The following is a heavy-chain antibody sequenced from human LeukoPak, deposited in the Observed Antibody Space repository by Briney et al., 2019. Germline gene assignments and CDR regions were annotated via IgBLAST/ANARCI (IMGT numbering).Heavy chain of an antibody. V-gene: IGHV3-7*01. CDR1: GFTFSSYW. J-gene: IGHJ6*04. Sequence: GGSLRLSCAASGFTFSSYWVSWVRQAPGKGLEWVANIKQDGSEKYYVDSVKGRFTISRDNAKNSLYLQMNSLRAEDTAVYYCAELGITMIGGVWGKGTTVTISS. D-gene: IGHD3-10*02. CDR3: AELGITMIGGV. CDR2: IKQDGSEK.